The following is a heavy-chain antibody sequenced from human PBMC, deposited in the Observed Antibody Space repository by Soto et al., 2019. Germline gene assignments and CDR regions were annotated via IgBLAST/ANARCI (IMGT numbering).Heavy chain of an antibody. CDR3: GRDPGYGALDY. CDR1: GFTFSHYW. D-gene: IGHD4-17*01. CDR2: INQDGSVN. J-gene: IGHJ4*02. V-gene: IGHV3-7*01. Sequence: EVQLVDSGGDLVQPGGSLRLSCAASGFTFSHYWMTWVRQAPGKGLEWVANINQDGSVNTYLDSMKGRVTISRDNAQDSVFLQMDSLRAEDTAVYYCGRDPGYGALDYWGQGTLVTVSA.